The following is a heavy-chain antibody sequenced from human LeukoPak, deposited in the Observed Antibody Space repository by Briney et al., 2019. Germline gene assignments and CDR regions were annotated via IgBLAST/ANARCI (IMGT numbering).Heavy chain of an antibody. Sequence: GGSLRLSCAASGFSVNNNYVNWVRKAPGKGLEWVSIIYGGGDTSYADSVKGRFTISRDNSKNTVYLQMNSLRAEDTAVYYCAKESGYYHYWGQGTQVTVSS. CDR2: IYGGGDT. V-gene: IGHV3-53*01. D-gene: IGHD3-3*01. CDR1: GFSVNNNY. J-gene: IGHJ4*02. CDR3: AKESGYYHY.